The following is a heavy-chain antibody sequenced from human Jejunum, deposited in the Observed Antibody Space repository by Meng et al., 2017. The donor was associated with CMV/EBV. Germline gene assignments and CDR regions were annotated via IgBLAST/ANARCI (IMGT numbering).Heavy chain of an antibody. Sequence: QGQLQEPGPGLVKPSGTLLPTCTVSGDSISSDIWWSWVRQPPGKGLEWIGEVYHRGDTNYNPSLKSRVDMSVAKSKNQFYLSLFSVTAADTAVYYCGRDQGRELINHWGQGTLVTVSS. V-gene: IGHV4-4*02. D-gene: IGHD1-7*01. J-gene: IGHJ4*02. CDR1: GDSISSDIW. CDR3: GRDQGRELINH. CDR2: VYHRGDT.